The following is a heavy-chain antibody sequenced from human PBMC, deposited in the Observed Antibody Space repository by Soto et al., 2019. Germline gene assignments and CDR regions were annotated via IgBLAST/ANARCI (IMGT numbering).Heavy chain of an antibody. Sequence: PSVKVSCKASGGTFSSYAISWVRQAPGQGLEWMGGIIPIFGTANYAQKFQGRVTITADRSTSTAYMELSSLRSEDTAVYYCARDSGGYSGYVWGNWFDPWGQGTLVTVSS. CDR3: ARDSGGYSGYVWGNWFDP. CDR2: IIPIFGTA. J-gene: IGHJ5*02. D-gene: IGHD5-12*01. V-gene: IGHV1-69*06. CDR1: GGTFSSYA.